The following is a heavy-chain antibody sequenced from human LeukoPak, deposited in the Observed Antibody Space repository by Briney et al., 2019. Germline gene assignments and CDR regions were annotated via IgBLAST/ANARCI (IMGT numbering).Heavy chain of an antibody. V-gene: IGHV3-48*01. D-gene: IGHD3-22*01. CDR2: INSSSSTI. CDR3: AKGKYYHDSSGYRLFDY. CDR1: GFSLRTYG. Sequence: GSLRLSCSASGFSLRTYGMNLVRQAPRKGPEWPPFINSSSSTIYYADSVKGRFTISRDNAKNSLNLQMNSLRAEDTAVYYCAKGKYYHDSSGYRLFDYWGQGTLLTVSS. J-gene: IGHJ4*02.